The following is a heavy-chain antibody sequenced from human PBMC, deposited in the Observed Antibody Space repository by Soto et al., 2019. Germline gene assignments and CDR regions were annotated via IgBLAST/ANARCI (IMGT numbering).Heavy chain of an antibody. J-gene: IGHJ6*03. D-gene: IGHD1-1*01. CDR1: GYTFTSYG. V-gene: IGHV1-18*01. Sequence: ASGKVSSKASGYTFTSYGISWVRPAPGQGLEWMGWISAYNGNTNYAQKLPGRVTMTTDTSTSTAYMELRSLRSDDTAVYYCARGVELESMDVWGKGTTVTVSS. CDR3: ARGVELESMDV. CDR2: ISAYNGNT.